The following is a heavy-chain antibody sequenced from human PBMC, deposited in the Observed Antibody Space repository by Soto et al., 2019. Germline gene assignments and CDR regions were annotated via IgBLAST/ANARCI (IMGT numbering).Heavy chain of an antibody. Sequence: EVQLLESGGGLVQPGGSLRLSCAASGFNFNSHAMTWVRQALGKGLEWFSTISANIISTYYSDSVKGRFTISRDNSKNTLSLQMSSLIVEDTAVYHCARFDTPTLRVGMDVWGQGTTVTVSS. J-gene: IGHJ6*02. V-gene: IGHV3-23*01. D-gene: IGHD2-15*01. CDR1: GFNFNSHA. CDR2: ISANIIST. CDR3: ARFDTPTLRVGMDV.